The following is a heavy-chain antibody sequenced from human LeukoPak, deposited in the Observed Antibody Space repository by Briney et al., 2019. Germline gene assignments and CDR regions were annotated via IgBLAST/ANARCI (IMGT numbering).Heavy chain of an antibody. J-gene: IGHJ3*01. V-gene: IGHV3-11*01. D-gene: IGHD1-26*01. CDR1: GFTFSDDY. CDR2: ITSSGTST. Sequence: GGSLRLSCDASGFTFSDDYMTWSRQAPGRGLGWSSYITSSGTSTYYTVSVRGRFTIPRDNARNSVYLQMKDLRDADTAVYYCARDVGATTSSTFDLWGQGTMVTVSS. CDR3: ARDVGATTSSTFDL.